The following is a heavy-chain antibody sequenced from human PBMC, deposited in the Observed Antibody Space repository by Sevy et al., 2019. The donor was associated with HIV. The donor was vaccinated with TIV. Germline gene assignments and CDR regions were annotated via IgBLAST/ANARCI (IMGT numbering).Heavy chain of an antibody. V-gene: IGHV3-30-3*01. CDR3: ARDLQVRSPWGNYYYYGMDV. CDR1: GFTFSSYA. J-gene: IGHJ6*02. CDR2: ISYDGSNK. D-gene: IGHD3-16*01. Sequence: GGSLRLSCAASGFTFSSYAMHWVRQAPGKGLEWVVVISYDGSNKYYADSVKGRFTISRDNSKNTLYLQMNSLRAEDTAVYYCARDLQVRSPWGNYYYYGMDVWGQGTTVTV.